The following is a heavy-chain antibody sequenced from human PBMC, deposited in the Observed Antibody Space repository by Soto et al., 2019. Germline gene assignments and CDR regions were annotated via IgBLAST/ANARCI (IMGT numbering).Heavy chain of an antibody. CDR2: IDPSDSYT. CDR3: ARHGIAAAGTYPLWDYYYGMDV. J-gene: IGHJ6*02. V-gene: IGHV5-10-1*01. D-gene: IGHD6-13*01. Sequence: LGESLKISCKGSGYSFTSYGISWVRQMPGKGLEWMGRIDPSDSYTNYSPSFQGHVTISADKSISTAYLQWSSLKASDTAMYYCARHGIAAAGTYPLWDYYYGMDVWGQGTTVTVSS. CDR1: GYSFTSYG.